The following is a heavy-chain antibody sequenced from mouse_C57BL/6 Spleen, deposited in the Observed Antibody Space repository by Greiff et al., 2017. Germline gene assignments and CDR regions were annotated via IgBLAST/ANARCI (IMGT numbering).Heavy chain of an antibody. D-gene: IGHD4-1*01. CDR3: ARHAELTGTGGWFAY. V-gene: IGHV5-6*01. Sequence: EVKLVESGGDLVKPGGSLKLSCAASGFTFSSYGMSWVRQTPDKRLEWVATISSGGSYTYYPDSVKGRFTISRDNAKNTLYLQMSSLKSEDTAMYYCARHAELTGTGGWFAYWGQGTLVTVSA. J-gene: IGHJ3*01. CDR2: ISSGGSYT. CDR1: GFTFSSYG.